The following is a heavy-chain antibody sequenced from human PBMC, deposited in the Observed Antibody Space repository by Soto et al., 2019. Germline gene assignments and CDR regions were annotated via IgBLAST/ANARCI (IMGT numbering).Heavy chain of an antibody. D-gene: IGHD3-10*01. J-gene: IGHJ6*02. CDR2: IYHSGST. V-gene: IGHV4-30-2*01. CDR3: ARGPRITMVRGEYGMDV. CDR1: GGSISSGGYS. Sequence: PSETLSLTCAVSGGSISSGGYSWSWIRQPPGKGLEWIGYIYHSGSTYYNPSLKSRVTISVDTSKNQFSLKLSSVTAADTAVYYCARGPRITMVRGEYGMDVWGQGTTVTVSS.